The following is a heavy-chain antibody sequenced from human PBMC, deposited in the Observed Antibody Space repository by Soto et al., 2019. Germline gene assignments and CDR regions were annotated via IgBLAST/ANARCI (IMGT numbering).Heavy chain of an antibody. J-gene: IGHJ4*02. Sequence: PGGSLRLSCAASGFTFVNYGMHWVRQAPGKGLEWVAGISYNGTNKSYADSVKGRFIISRDNTKNTLYLQMNSLRVEDTAIYYCAKRGPLGFCASTSCYAFDYWGPGALVTVSS. CDR1: GFTFVNYG. CDR2: ISYNGTNK. CDR3: AKRGPLGFCASTSCYAFDY. D-gene: IGHD2-2*01. V-gene: IGHV3-30*18.